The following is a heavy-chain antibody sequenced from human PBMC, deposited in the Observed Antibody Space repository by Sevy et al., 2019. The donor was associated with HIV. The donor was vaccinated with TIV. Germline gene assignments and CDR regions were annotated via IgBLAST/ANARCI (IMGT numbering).Heavy chain of an antibody. CDR1: GFSFDSYG. CDR2: ISGSGTRT. J-gene: IGHJ6*03. CDR3: AKGGGGHYDPDEIGYYFYYYNMDV. Sequence: GGSLRLSCAVSGFSFDSYGMTWVRQAPGKGLEWVSAISGSGTRTYYADSVKGRFIISRDNSKNTLDLQMNSLRAEDTAIYYWAKGGGGHYDPDEIGYYFYYYNMDVWGKGTTVTVSS. V-gene: IGHV3-23*01. D-gene: IGHD3-22*01.